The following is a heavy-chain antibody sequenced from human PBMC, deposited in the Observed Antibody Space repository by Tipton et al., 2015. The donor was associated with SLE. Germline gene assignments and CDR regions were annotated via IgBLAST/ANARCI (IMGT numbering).Heavy chain of an antibody. CDR2: ISDSEIT. D-gene: IGHD5-12*01. J-gene: IGHJ6*02. CDR3: ARDRARGMDV. V-gene: IGHV4-34*01. Sequence: TLSLTCAVYGGSISGDYWSWIRQPPGKGLEWIGEISDSEITDYNPSLKSRVNISVDTSKNQFSLKLSSVTAADTAVYYCARDRARGMDVWGQGTTATVSS. CDR1: GGSISGDY.